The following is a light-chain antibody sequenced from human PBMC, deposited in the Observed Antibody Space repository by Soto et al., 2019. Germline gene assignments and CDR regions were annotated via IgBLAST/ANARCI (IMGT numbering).Light chain of an antibody. CDR2: DAS. Sequence: EIVLTQSPATLSLSPGERATLSCRASQSVGSYLAWYQQKPGQAPRLLIYDASNRATGIPARFSGSVSGTDFTLTISSLEPEDFAVYYCQHRTNWTFGQGTKV. CDR3: QHRTNWT. J-gene: IGKJ1*01. V-gene: IGKV3-11*01. CDR1: QSVGSY.